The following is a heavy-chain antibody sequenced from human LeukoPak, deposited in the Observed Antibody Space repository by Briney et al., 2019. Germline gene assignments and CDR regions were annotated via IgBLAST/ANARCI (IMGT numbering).Heavy chain of an antibody. Sequence: SVKVSCKASGGTFSSYAISWVRQAPGQGLEWMGGIIPIFGTANYAQKFRGRVTITADESTSTAYMELSSLRSEDTAVYYCAREAGYSSGWYVYWGQGTLVTVSS. CDR1: GGTFSSYA. CDR2: IIPIFGTA. V-gene: IGHV1-69*01. J-gene: IGHJ4*02. CDR3: AREAGYSSGWYVY. D-gene: IGHD6-19*01.